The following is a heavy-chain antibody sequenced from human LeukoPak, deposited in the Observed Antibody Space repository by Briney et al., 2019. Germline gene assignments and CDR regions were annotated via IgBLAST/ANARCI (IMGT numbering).Heavy chain of an antibody. CDR2: IIPIFGTA. D-gene: IGHD3-22*01. J-gene: IGHJ4*02. CDR1: GGTFSIYA. Sequence: SVTVSFKASGGTFSIYAISWVRQAPGQGLEWMGGIIPIFGTANYAQKFQGRVTITADESTSTAYMELSSLRSEDTAVYYYARWGSSGYPYYFDYWGQGTLVTVSS. CDR3: ARWGSSGYPYYFDY. V-gene: IGHV1-69*01.